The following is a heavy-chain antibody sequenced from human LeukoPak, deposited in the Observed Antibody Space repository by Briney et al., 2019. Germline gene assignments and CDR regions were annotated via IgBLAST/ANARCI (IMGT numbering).Heavy chain of an antibody. CDR2: IIPIFGTA. CDR1: GGTFYSYA. V-gene: IGHV1-69*05. J-gene: IGHJ4*02. Sequence: ASVKVSCKASGGTFYSYAISWVRQAPGQGLEWMGRIIPIFGTANYAQKFQGRVTITTDESTSTAYMELSSLRSEDTAVYYCASSTGRATADYWGQGTLVTVSS. D-gene: IGHD1-26*01. CDR3: ASSTGRATADY.